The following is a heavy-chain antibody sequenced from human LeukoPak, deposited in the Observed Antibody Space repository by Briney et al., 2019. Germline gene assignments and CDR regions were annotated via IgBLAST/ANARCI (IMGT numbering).Heavy chain of an antibody. Sequence: PGGSLRLSCTASGYTLCSYYMHWVRQAPGEGVEGVAVISYDGSNKYYADSVKGRFTIFRDNSKNTLYLQMNSLRAEDTAVYYCASPGLPYSGSPWGQGTLVTVSS. J-gene: IGHJ5*02. CDR1: GYTLCSYY. D-gene: IGHD1-26*01. CDR2: ISYDGSNK. V-gene: IGHV3-30*04. CDR3: ASPGLPYSGSP.